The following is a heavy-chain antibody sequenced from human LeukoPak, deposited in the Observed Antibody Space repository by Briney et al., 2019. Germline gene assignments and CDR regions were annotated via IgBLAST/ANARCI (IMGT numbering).Heavy chain of an antibody. CDR1: GYTFTGYY. Sequence: ASVKVSCKASGYTFTGYYMHWVRQAPGQGLEWMGWINPNSGGTNYAQKFQGRVTMTRDTSISTAYMELSRLRSDDTAVYYCAREFIPRVYDSSGSNAFDIWGQGTMVTVSS. V-gene: IGHV1-2*02. CDR3: AREFIPRVYDSSGSNAFDI. CDR2: INPNSGGT. J-gene: IGHJ3*02. D-gene: IGHD3-22*01.